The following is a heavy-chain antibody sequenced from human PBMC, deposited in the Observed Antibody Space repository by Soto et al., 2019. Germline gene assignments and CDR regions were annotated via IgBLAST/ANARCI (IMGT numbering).Heavy chain of an antibody. V-gene: IGHV1-18*04. CDR3: ARLGSDNWNHLHFDY. D-gene: IGHD1-1*01. CDR1: GYTFTSYG. Sequence: ASVKVSCKASGYTFTSYGISWVRQAPGQGLEWMGWISAYNGNTNYAQKLQGRVTMTTDTSTSTAYMELRSLRSDDTAVYYCARLGSDNWNHLHFDYWGQGTLVTVSS. J-gene: IGHJ4*02. CDR2: ISAYNGNT.